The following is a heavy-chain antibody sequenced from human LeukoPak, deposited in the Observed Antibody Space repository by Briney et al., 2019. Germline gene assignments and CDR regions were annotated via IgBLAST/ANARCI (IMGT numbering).Heavy chain of an antibody. Sequence: GGSLRLSCAASGFIFSSYEMNWVRQAPGKGLEWVSYISSSGTTIYYSDSVKGRFTISRDNSKNSLYLQMNSLRAEDTAIYYCARERIRGLDYWGPGTLVTVSS. J-gene: IGHJ4*02. CDR3: ARERIRGLDY. D-gene: IGHD2-15*01. CDR1: GFIFSSYE. CDR2: ISSSGTTI. V-gene: IGHV3-48*03.